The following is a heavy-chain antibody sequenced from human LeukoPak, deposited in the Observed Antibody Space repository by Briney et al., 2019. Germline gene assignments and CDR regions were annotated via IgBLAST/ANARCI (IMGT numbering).Heavy chain of an antibody. V-gene: IGHV4-34*01. Sequence: SETLSLTCAVYGGSFSGYYWSWIRQPPGKGLEWIGEINHSGSTNYNPSLKSRVTISVDTSNKQFSLKLSSVTAADTAVYYCARGNTMIVVVTRGYYFDYWGQGTLVTVSS. J-gene: IGHJ4*02. CDR2: INHSGST. CDR3: ARGNTMIVVVTRGYYFDY. D-gene: IGHD3-22*01. CDR1: GGSFSGYY.